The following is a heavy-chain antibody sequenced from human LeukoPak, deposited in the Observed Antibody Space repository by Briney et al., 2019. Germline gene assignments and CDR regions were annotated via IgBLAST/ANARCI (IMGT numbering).Heavy chain of an antibody. CDR2: ISGNGGTT. V-gene: IGHV3-23*01. CDR3: ASGVGATDFDY. CDR1: GFTFTNYG. D-gene: IGHD1-26*01. Sequence: PGGSLRLSCAASGFTFTNYGMSWVRQAPGKGLEWVSGISGNGGTTYYADSVKGRFTISRDNSKNTLYLQMNSLRAEDTAVYYCASGVGATDFDYWGQGTLVTVSS. J-gene: IGHJ4*02.